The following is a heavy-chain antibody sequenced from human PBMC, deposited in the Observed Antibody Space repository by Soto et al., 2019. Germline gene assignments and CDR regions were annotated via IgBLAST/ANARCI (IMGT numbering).Heavy chain of an antibody. V-gene: IGHV1-69*12. CDR2: IIPLFRTP. Sequence: VQLVQSGAEMKEPGSSVKVSCKTSGGTFSSSAISWLRQAPGQGHEWMGGIIPLFRTPDYAQKFQGRVTIAADESTSTAYMELSSLRSEDTAVYYCARDNDRLQLGGNYYYILDVWGQGTTITVSS. CDR3: ARDNDRLQLGGNYYYILDV. J-gene: IGHJ6*02. D-gene: IGHD4-4*01. CDR1: GGTFSSSA.